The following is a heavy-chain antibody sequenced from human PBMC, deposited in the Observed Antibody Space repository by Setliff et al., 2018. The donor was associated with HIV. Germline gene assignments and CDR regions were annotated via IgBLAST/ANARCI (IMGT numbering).Heavy chain of an antibody. CDR2: INSNNGGT. V-gene: IGHV1-2*02. CDR1: GYTFTAYY. Sequence: GASVKVSCKTSGYTFTAYYIHWVRQAPGQGLGWMGWINSNNGGTKYAQNFQGRVTMTRDTSITTAYMELSSLISDDTAVYYCAREEGYYDGKGALDYWGQGMLVTVSS. CDR3: AREEGYYDGKGALDY. D-gene: IGHD3-22*01. J-gene: IGHJ4*02.